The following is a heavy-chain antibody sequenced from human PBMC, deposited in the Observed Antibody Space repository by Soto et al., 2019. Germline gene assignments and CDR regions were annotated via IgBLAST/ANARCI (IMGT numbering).Heavy chain of an antibody. CDR3: VRDGTKTLRDWFDP. J-gene: IGHJ5*02. D-gene: IGHD1-1*01. CDR2: INHSGRV. Sequence: SSETLSLTCAVYGGSFSGHSWTWIRQSPGKGLEWIGDINHSGRVNYSPSLKSRVTISLDTSKKQFSLKLRSVTAADTAVYYCVRDGTKTLRDWFDPWGQGISVTVSS. CDR1: GGSFSGHS. V-gene: IGHV4-34*01.